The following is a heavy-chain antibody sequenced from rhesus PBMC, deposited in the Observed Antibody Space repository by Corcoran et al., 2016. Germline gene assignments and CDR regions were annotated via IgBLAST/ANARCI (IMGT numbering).Heavy chain of an antibody. J-gene: IGHJ4*01. CDR3: AKGEGNYGNYGPFDY. D-gene: IGHD4-35*01. CDR2: INSGGGST. V-gene: IGHV3S25*01. Sequence: EVQLVESGGGLAKPGGSLRLSCAASGFTFSSYWMNWVRQAPGKGLEWVSAINSGGGSTYYADSVKGRFTISRDNSKNTLSLKMNSLRAEDTAVYYCAKGEGNYGNYGPFDYWGQGVLVTVSS. CDR1: GFTFSSYW.